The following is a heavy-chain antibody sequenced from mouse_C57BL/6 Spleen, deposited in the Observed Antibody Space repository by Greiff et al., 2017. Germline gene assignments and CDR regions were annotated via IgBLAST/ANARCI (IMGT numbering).Heavy chain of an antibody. CDR1: GYAFTNYL. CDR2: INPGSGGT. J-gene: IGHJ1*03. Sequence: VQLQESGAELVRPGTSVKVSCKASGYAFTNYLIEWVKQRPGQGLEWIGVINPGSGGTNYNEKFKGKATLTADKSSSTACMQLSSLTSEDAAVYFCATYDPKGYFDVWGTGTTVTVSS. CDR3: ATYDPKGYFDV. V-gene: IGHV1-54*01. D-gene: IGHD2-3*01.